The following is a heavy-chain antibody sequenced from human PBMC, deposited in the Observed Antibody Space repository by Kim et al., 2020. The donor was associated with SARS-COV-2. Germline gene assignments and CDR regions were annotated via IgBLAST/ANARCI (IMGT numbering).Heavy chain of an antibody. Sequence: SETLSLTCTVSGGSISSYYWSWIRQPPGKGLEWVGYIYYSGSTNYNPSLKSRVTISVDTSKNQFFLKLSSVTAVDTAVYYCARDRNSGGFDPWGQGTLVTFSS. CDR3: ARDRNSGGFDP. J-gene: IGHJ5*02. CDR1: GGSISSYY. V-gene: IGHV4-59*01. CDR2: IYYSGST.